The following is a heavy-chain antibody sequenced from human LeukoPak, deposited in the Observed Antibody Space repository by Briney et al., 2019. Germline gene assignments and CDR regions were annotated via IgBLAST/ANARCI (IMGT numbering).Heavy chain of an antibody. CDR2: ISSNGATT. CDR1: GFTFNKVY. V-gene: IGHV3-64D*06. J-gene: IGHJ4*02. Sequence: GGALRLSFSASGFTFNKVYLHWVRQAPGKGLEFVSHISSNGATTYYADSVKGRFTISRDNSKNTLYLQMSSLRADDTAVYYCVKDRSIAAPNNDFFDSWGQGALVTVSS. D-gene: IGHD6-6*01. CDR3: VKDRSIAAPNNDFFDS.